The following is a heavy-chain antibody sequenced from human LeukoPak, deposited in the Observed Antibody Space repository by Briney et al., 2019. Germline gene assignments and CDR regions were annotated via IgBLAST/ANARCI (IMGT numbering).Heavy chain of an antibody. V-gene: IGHV1-18*01. Sequence: ASAKVSCKASGYTFTSYGISWVRQAPRQGLEWMGWISAYNGNTNYAQKLQCRVTMTTDTSTSTAYMELRSLRSDDTAVYYCASGPMVVPAAIWGQGTLVTVSS. J-gene: IGHJ4*02. CDR2: ISAYNGNT. D-gene: IGHD2-2*01. CDR3: ASGPMVVPAAI. CDR1: GYTFTSYG.